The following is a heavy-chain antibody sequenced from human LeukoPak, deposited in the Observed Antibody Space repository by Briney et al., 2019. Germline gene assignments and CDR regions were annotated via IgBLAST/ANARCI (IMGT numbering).Heavy chain of an antibody. Sequence: PSETLSLTCSVSGYSISSAYYWGWIRQPPGKGLEWIGNIHHTGSTSYNPSLESRVTISLDLSKNQFSLRLRSVTAADTALYFCVREGPIRFLEQIDYWGQGTLVTVSS. D-gene: IGHD3-3*01. CDR1: GYSISSAYY. CDR3: VREGPIRFLEQIDY. V-gene: IGHV4-38-2*02. J-gene: IGHJ4*02. CDR2: IHHTGST.